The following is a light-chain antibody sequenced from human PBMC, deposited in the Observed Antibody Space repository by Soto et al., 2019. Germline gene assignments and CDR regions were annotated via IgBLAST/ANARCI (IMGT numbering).Light chain of an antibody. CDR3: HQYYNRPPWT. Sequence: EILMTQSPATLSVSPGDSATLSCRASRSVDTDLAWYQQKPGQARRLLVFATSARATGVPDRFRGSRSGTDFTLTISSLQPEDSATYYCHQYYNRPPWTFGQGTKVDI. J-gene: IGKJ1*01. CDR2: ATS. CDR1: RSVDTD. V-gene: IGKV3-15*01.